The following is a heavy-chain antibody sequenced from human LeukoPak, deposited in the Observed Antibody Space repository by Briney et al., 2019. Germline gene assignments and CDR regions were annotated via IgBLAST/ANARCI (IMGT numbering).Heavy chain of an antibody. CDR3: AKSVYAQSNYCYYLDV. Sequence: GGSLRLSCAASGFTFSSYGMHWVRQAPGKGLEWVAVIWYDGSNKYYADSVKGRFTISRDNSKNTLYLQMNSLRAEDTAVYYCAKSVYAQSNYCYYLDVWGKGTTVTVSS. V-gene: IGHV3-33*06. CDR2: IWYDGSNK. D-gene: IGHD2-8*01. CDR1: GFTFSSYG. J-gene: IGHJ6*03.